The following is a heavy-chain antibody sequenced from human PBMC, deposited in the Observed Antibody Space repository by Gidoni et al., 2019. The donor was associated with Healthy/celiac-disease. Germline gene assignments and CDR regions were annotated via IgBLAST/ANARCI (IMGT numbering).Heavy chain of an antibody. V-gene: IGHV3-21*01. J-gene: IGHJ3*02. CDR3: ARAVRGDDAFDI. CDR2: ISSSSSYI. D-gene: IGHD3-16*01. Sequence: EVQLVESGGGLVKPGGSLSLSCAASGFTFSRYSMNWVRHAPGKGLEWVSSISSSSSYIYYADSVKGRFTISRDNAKNSLYLQMNSLRAEDTAVYYCARAVRGDDAFDIWGQGTMVAVSS. CDR1: GFTFSRYS.